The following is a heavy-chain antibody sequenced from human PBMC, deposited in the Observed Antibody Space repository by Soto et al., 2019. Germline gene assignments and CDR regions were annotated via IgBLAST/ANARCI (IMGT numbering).Heavy chain of an antibody. V-gene: IGHV3-23*01. CDR2: ISGGGSNT. J-gene: IGHJ6*02. CDR1: GFPFSSYV. D-gene: IGHD1-26*01. CDR3: ARDVWETTSMYYGLDV. Sequence: EVQLLESGGGLVQRGGSLRLSCAASGFPFSSYVMAWVRQAPGKGLEWVSGISGGGSNTFYADSVKGRFTISRDNSKNTLYLQMHSLRAEDTAVYYCARDVWETTSMYYGLDVWGLGTTVTVSS.